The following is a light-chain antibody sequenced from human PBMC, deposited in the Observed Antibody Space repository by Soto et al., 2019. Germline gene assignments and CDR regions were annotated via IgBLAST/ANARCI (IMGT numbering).Light chain of an antibody. Sequence: EIVLTQSPGTLSLSPGERATLSCRASQSVSSSYLAWYQQKPGQAPRLLIYGASSRATGIPDRFSGSGSGTDFTLTISRLEPEAFAVYYCQQYGISPTFGQGTKLEIK. CDR2: GAS. CDR3: QQYGISPT. CDR1: QSVSSSY. V-gene: IGKV3-20*01. J-gene: IGKJ2*01.